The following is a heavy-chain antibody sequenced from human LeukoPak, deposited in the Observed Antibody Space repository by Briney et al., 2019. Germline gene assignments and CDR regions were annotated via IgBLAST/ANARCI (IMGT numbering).Heavy chain of an antibody. Sequence: SSGTLSLTCAVYGGSFSDYYWSWIRQPPGKGLEWIGEINHSGSINYNPSLKSRVTISLDSSKSQFSLKLSSVTAADTAVYYCSRAGTTFPFDYWGQGSLVTVSS. V-gene: IGHV4-34*01. J-gene: IGHJ4*02. CDR3: SRAGTTFPFDY. D-gene: IGHD1-1*01. CDR2: INHSGSI. CDR1: GGSFSDYY.